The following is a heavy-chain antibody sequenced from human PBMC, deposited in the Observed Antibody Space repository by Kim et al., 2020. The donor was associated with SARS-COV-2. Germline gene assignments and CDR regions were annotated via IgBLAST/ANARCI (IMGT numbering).Heavy chain of an antibody. CDR1: GFTFSSYS. V-gene: IGHV3-21*01. J-gene: IGHJ6*02. CDR2: ISSSSSYI. D-gene: IGHD3-3*01. CDR3: ARDTAPRHYDFWSGYYTGQVDYYYYGMDV. Sequence: GGSLRLSCAASGFTFSSYSMNWVRQAPGKGLEWVSSISSSSSYIYYADSVKGRFTISRDNAKNSLYLQMNSLRAEDTAVYYCARDTAPRHYDFWSGYYTGQVDYYYYGMDVWGQGTTVTVSS.